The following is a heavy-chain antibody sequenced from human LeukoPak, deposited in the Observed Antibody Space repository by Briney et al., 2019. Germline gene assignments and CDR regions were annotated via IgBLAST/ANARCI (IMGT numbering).Heavy chain of an antibody. J-gene: IGHJ4*02. CDR1: GYTFTNYG. D-gene: IGHD2-2*01. Sequence: ASVKVSCKASGYTFTNYGISWVRQAPGQGLEWMAWISANNGETRYAQNLQGRVTMTTDTATSTAYMELRSLRSDDTAVYYCARVPPSAHQMLSSDYWGQGTQVTVSS. V-gene: IGHV1-18*04. CDR2: ISANNGET. CDR3: ARVPPSAHQMLSSDY.